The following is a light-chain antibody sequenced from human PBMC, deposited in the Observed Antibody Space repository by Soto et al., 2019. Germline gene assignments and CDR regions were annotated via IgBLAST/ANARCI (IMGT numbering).Light chain of an antibody. V-gene: IGKV1-5*03. J-gene: IGKJ1*01. Sequence: DIKMKKSPSTLSGSVGDRVTITCRASQTISSWLAWYQQKPGKAPKLLIYKASTLKSGVPSRFSGSGSGTEFTLTISSLQPDDFATYYCQHYNSYSEAFGQGTQVDNK. CDR2: KAS. CDR3: QHYNSYSEA. CDR1: QTISSW.